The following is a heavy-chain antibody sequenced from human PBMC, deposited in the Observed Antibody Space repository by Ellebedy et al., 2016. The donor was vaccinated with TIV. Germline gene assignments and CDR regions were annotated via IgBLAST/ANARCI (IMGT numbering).Heavy chain of an antibody. Sequence: SETLSLTXTVSGYSISSGYYWGWIRQPPGKGLEWIGSIYHSGSTYYNPSLKSRVTISVDTSKNQFSLKLSSVTAADTAVYYCASAGGWSHSFDYWGQGTLVTVSS. J-gene: IGHJ4*02. V-gene: IGHV4-38-2*02. CDR2: IYHSGST. CDR1: GYSISSGYY. D-gene: IGHD6-19*01. CDR3: ASAGGWSHSFDY.